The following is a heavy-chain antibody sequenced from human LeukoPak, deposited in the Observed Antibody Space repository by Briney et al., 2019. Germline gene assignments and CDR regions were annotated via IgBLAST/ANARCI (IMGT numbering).Heavy chain of an antibody. Sequence: SETLSLTCTGSGGSSSSSFDYWGWVRQPPGRGLEWMGSIYHSGSTYYNPSLKSRVTISVDTSRNQFSLNLSPVPAPDTAVYYCARHYGPWGQGTLVTVSS. CDR3: ARHYGP. CDR1: GGSSSSSFDY. D-gene: IGHD4-17*01. V-gene: IGHV4-39*01. J-gene: IGHJ5*02. CDR2: IYHSGST.